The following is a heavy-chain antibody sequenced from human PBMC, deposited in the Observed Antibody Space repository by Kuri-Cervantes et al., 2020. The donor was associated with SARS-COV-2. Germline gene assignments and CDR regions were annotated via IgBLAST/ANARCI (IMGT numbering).Heavy chain of an antibody. J-gene: IGHJ4*02. Sequence: ESLKISCAASGFTFSSYWMHWVRQSPGKGLEWIGEINHIGTTNYNPSLKSRVAMSVDASKKQFSLRLTSVTAADTAVYYCAADPVRGNYAFWGQGALVTVSS. D-gene: IGHD1-7*01. CDR1: GFTFSSYW. V-gene: IGHV4-34*08. CDR2: INHIGTT. CDR3: AADPVRGNYAF.